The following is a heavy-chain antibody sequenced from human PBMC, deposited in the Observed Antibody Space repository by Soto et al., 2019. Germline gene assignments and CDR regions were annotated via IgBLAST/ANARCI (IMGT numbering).Heavy chain of an antibody. CDR3: ARSVH. CDR1: GFTFSSDW. CDR2: IKHDGSEK. Sequence: EVQLVESGGGLVQPGGSLRLSCAASGFTFSSDWMSWVRQAPGRGLEWVANIKHDGSEKYYVDSVMDRFTISRDNAKNSLSLQLNSLRAEDTAVYYCARSVHWGQGTMVTVSS. J-gene: IGHJ4*02. V-gene: IGHV3-7*01. D-gene: IGHD6-6*01.